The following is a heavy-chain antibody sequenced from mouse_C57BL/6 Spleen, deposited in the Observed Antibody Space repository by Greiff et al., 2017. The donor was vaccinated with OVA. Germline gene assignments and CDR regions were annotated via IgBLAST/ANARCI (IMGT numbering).Heavy chain of an antibody. CDR1: GYSFTGYY. CDR2: INPSTGGT. D-gene: IGHD2-4*01. CDR3: ARTYDYDGRYYFDY. Sequence: EVQLQESGPELVKPGASVKISCKASGYSFTGYYMNWVKQSPEKSLEWIGEINPSTGGTTYNQKFKAKATLTVDKSSSTAYMQLKSLTSEDSAVYYCARTYDYDGRYYFDYWGQGTTLTVSS. V-gene: IGHV1-42*01. J-gene: IGHJ2*01.